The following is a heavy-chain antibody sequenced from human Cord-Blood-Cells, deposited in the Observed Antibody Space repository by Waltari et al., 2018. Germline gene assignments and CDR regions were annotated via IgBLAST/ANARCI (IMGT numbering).Heavy chain of an antibody. CDR1: GFTVSSNY. D-gene: IGHD6-13*01. CDR2: IYSGGST. V-gene: IGHV3-53*01. J-gene: IGHJ4*02. CDR3: ARSPKGRGGAAAY. Sequence: EVQLVESGGGLIQPGGSLRLSCAASGFTVSSNYMSWVRQAPGKGLEWVSVIYSGGSTYYADSVEGRFTISRDNSKNTLYLQMNSLRAEDTAVYYCARSPKGRGGAAAYWGQGTLVTVSS.